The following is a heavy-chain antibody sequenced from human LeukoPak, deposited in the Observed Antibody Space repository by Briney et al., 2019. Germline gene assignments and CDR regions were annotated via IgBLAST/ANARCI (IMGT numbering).Heavy chain of an antibody. CDR3: ATDYYDSSGYYTGSY. CDR1: GFTFSSFH. CDR2: ISRDSTTI. D-gene: IGHD3-22*01. J-gene: IGHJ4*02. Sequence: GGSLRLSCAASGFTFSSFHINWVRQAPGKGLEWLSYISRDSTTIYYADSVKGRFTISRDNAKNSLYLQMNSLRAEDTAVCHCATDYYDSSGYYTGSYWGQGTLVTVSS. V-gene: IGHV3-48*01.